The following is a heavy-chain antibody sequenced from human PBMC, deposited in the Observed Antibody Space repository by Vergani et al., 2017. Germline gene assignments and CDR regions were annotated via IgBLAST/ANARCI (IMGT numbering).Heavy chain of an antibody. CDR3: ARDGEYLSHMDV. V-gene: IGHV3-21*05. Sequence: EVQLVESGGGLVQPGGSLRLSCAASGFTFSSYSMNWVRQAPGKGLEWVSYISSSSSYIYYADSVKGRFTISRDNAKNTLYLQMNSLRAEDTAVYYCARDGEYLSHMDVWGKGTTVTVSS. D-gene: IGHD2-2*01. J-gene: IGHJ6*03. CDR2: ISSSSSYI. CDR1: GFTFSSYS.